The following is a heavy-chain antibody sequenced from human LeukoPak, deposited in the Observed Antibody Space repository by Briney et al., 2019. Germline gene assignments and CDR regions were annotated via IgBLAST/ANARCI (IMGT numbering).Heavy chain of an antibody. CDR1: GHTFTNYS. D-gene: IGHD6-13*01. Sequence: GGSLRLSCVVSGHTFTNYSMSWVRQAPGKGLEWVSGISYGGGRTYYADSVKGRFTISRDTSKNTLYLRMNSLRAEDTAIYYCAKDREYSSSDWYFDLWGRGTPITVSS. V-gene: IGHV3-23*01. CDR3: AKDREYSSSDWYFDL. CDR2: ISYGGGRT. J-gene: IGHJ2*01.